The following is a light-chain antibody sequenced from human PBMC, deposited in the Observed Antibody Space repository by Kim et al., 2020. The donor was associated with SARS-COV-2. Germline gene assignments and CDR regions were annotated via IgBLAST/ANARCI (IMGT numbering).Light chain of an antibody. CDR2: DTS. V-gene: IGKV3-20*01. CDR1: QSVSSRS. CDR3: QQYGSSPQT. J-gene: IGKJ1*01. Sequence: SPGERATLSCRASQSVSSRSLAWYQQKPGQAPRLLIYDTSGRATGIPDRFSGSGSGTDFTLTISRLEPEDFAVYFCQQYGSSPQTFGQGTKVDIK.